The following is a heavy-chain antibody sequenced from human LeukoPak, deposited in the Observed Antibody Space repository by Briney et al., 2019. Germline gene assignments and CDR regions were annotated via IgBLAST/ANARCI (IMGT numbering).Heavy chain of an antibody. CDR1: GFTFNTYT. Sequence: PGGSLRLSCAASGFTFNTYTMNWVRQAPGKGLEWVAVISYDGSNKYYADSVKGRFTISRDNSKNTLYLQMNSLRAEDTAVYYCAKDLESYRYDFHPSMDVWGKGTTVTISS. J-gene: IGHJ6*03. CDR2: ISYDGSNK. CDR3: AKDLESYRYDFHPSMDV. D-gene: IGHD3/OR15-3a*01. V-gene: IGHV3-30*04.